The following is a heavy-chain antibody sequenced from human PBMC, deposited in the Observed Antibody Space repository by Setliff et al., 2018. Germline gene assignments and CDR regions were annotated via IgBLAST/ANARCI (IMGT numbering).Heavy chain of an antibody. D-gene: IGHD6-19*01. V-gene: IGHV4-31*03. CDR2: IYYSGST. CDR3: ARSRTIAVKGGVFAV. J-gene: IGHJ2*01. Sequence: SETLSLTCSVSGASISSDGYYWSWIRQYPGKGLEWIGYIYYSGSTYYNPSLKSRVTISLDTSENQFSLELTSVTAADTAVYYCARSRTIAVKGGVFAVWGRGTLVTSPQ. CDR1: GASISSDGYY.